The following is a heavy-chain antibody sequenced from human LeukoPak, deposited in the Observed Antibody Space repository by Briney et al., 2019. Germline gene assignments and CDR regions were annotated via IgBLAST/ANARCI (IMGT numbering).Heavy chain of an antibody. Sequence: GASVKVSCKASGGTFSSYAISWVRQAPGQGLEWMGGIIPIFGTANYAQKFQGRVTITTDESTSTAYMELSSLRSEDTAVYYCARGYRYGYVPDYWGQGTLVTVSS. J-gene: IGHJ4*02. CDR3: ARGYRYGYVPDY. D-gene: IGHD5-18*01. CDR1: GGTFSSYA. V-gene: IGHV1-69*05. CDR2: IIPIFGTA.